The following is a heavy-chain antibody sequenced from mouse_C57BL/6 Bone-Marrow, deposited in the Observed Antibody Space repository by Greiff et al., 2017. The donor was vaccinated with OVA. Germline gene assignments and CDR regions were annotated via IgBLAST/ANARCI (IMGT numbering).Heavy chain of an antibody. V-gene: IGHV1-82*01. D-gene: IGHD2-2*01. CDR2: IYPGDGDT. CDR1: GYAFSRSW. J-gene: IGHJ4*01. Sequence: QVQLQQSGPELVKPGASVKISCKASGYAFSRSWMNWVKQRPGKGLEWIGRIYPGDGDTNYNGKFKGKATLTADKSSSTAYMQLSSLTSEDSAVYFCARPLYYGYPYAMDYWGQGTSVTVSS. CDR3: ARPLYYGYPYAMDY.